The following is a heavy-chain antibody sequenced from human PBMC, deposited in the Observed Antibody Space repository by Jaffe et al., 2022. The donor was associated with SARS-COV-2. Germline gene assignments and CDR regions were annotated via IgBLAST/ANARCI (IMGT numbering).Heavy chain of an antibody. CDR3: ARSGSQMYFDL. J-gene: IGHJ2*01. CDR1: GGSISTGGYY. V-gene: IGHV4-31*11. CDR2: IYHSGSS. D-gene: IGHD6-25*01. Sequence: QVQLQESGPGLVKPSQTLSLTCAVSGGSISTGGYYWSWIRQHPNKGLEWIGYIYHSGSSNYNPSLRSRVTMSVDTSKNQFSLNLSSVTAADTAVYYCARSGSQMYFDLWGRGTLVSVSS.